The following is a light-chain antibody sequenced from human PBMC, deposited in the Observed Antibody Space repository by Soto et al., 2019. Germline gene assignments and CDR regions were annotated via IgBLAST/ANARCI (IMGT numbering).Light chain of an antibody. CDR1: SSDVGGYNY. Sequence: QSALTQPASVSGSPGRSITISCTGTSSDVGGYNYVSWYQQHPGKAPKLMIYEVSNRPSGVSNRFSGSKSDNTASLTISGLQAEDKADYYCSSFTSINTWVFGGGTKLTVL. CDR2: EVS. V-gene: IGLV2-14*01. CDR3: SSFTSINTWV. J-gene: IGLJ3*02.